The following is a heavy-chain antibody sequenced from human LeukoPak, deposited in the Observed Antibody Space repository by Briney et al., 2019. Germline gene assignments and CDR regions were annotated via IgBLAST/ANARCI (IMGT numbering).Heavy chain of an antibody. V-gene: IGHV1-2*02. D-gene: IGHD2-15*01. CDR3: AREANLDCSGGTCYSGGFDY. Sequence: ASVKVSCKASGYTFTGYFMHWARQAHGQGLEWMGWINPNSGGTNYAQKFQGRVTVTRDTSISTAYMELSWLRSDDTAVYYCAREANLDCSGGTCYSGGFDYWGQGTLVTVSS. CDR1: GYTFTGYF. J-gene: IGHJ4*02. CDR2: INPNSGGT.